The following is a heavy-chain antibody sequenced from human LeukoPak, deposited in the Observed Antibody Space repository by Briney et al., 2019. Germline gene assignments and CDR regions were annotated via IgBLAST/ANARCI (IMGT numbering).Heavy chain of an antibody. J-gene: IGHJ4*02. CDR2: ISGSGGST. Sequence: GGSLRLSCAASGFTFSSYAMSWVRQAPGKGLEWASAISGSGGSTYYADSVKGRFTISRDNSKNTLYLQMNSLRAEDTAVYYCAKTDYYDSSGYDWGQGTLVTVSS. V-gene: IGHV3-23*01. CDR3: AKTDYYDSSGYD. CDR1: GFTFSSYA. D-gene: IGHD3-22*01.